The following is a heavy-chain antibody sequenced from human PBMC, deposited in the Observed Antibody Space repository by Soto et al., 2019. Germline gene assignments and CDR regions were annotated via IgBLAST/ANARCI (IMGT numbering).Heavy chain of an antibody. CDR1: GYTFTSYA. CDR2: IIPILGIA. D-gene: IGHD6-6*01. CDR3: ARGSSSSGDYYYMDV. Sequence: SVKVSCKASGYTFTSYAMHWVRQAPGQRLEWMGRIIPILGIANYAQKFQGRVTITADKSTSTAYMELSSLRSEDTAVYYCARGSSSSGDYYYMDVWGKGTTVTVSS. J-gene: IGHJ6*03. V-gene: IGHV1-69*04.